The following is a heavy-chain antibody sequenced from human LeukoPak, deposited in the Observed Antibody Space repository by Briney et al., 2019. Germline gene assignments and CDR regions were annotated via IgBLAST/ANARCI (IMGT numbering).Heavy chain of an antibody. D-gene: IGHD2-2*02. V-gene: IGHV6-1*01. Sequence: SQTLSLTCAISGDSVSSNSAAWNWIRQSPSRGLEWLGRTYYRSKWYNDYAVSVKSRITINPDTSKNQFSLQLNSVTPEDTAVYYCAREDIVVVPAAIGGYYYYYGMDVWGQGTTVTVSS. CDR1: GDSVSSNSAA. CDR2: TYYRSKWYN. CDR3: AREDIVVVPAAIGGYYYYYGMDV. J-gene: IGHJ6*02.